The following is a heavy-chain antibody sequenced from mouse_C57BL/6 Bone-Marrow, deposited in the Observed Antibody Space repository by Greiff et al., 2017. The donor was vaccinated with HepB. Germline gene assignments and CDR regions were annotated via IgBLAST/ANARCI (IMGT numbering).Heavy chain of an antibody. CDR3: ARDGSSYPLCDY. CDR2: ISDGGSYT. Sequence: EVNVVESGGGLVKPGGSLKLSCAASGFTFSSYAMSWVRQTPEKRLEWVATISDGGSYTYYPDNVKGRFTISRDNAKNNLYLQMSHLKSEDTAMYYCARDGSSYPLCDYWGQGTTLTVSS. D-gene: IGHD1-1*01. CDR1: GFTFSSYA. J-gene: IGHJ2*01. V-gene: IGHV5-4*01.